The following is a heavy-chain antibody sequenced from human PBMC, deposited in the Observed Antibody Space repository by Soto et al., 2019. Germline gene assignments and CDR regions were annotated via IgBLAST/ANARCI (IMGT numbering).Heavy chain of an antibody. CDR2: ISYDGSNK. CDR1: GFTFSSYG. CDR3: AKRRVGGIAARLWYYGMDV. V-gene: IGHV3-30*18. D-gene: IGHD6-6*01. Sequence: PGGSLRLSCAASGFTFSSYGMHWFRQAPGKGLEWVAVISYDGSNKYYADSVKGRFTISRDNSKNTLYLQMNSLRAGDTAVYYCAKRRVGGIAARLWYYGMDVWGQGTTVTVSS. J-gene: IGHJ6*02.